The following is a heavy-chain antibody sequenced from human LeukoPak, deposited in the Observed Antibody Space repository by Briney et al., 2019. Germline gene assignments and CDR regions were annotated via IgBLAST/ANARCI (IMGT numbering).Heavy chain of an antibody. CDR1: GFTFSSYS. CDR3: ARDLDYYDSSGAD. V-gene: IGHV3-21*01. J-gene: IGHJ4*02. Sequence: GGSLRLSCAASGFTFSSYSMNWVRQAPGKGLEWVSSISSSSSYIYYADSVRGRFTISRDNAENSLYLQMNSLRAEDTAVYYCARDLDYYDSSGADWGQGTLVTVSS. CDR2: ISSSSSYI. D-gene: IGHD3-22*01.